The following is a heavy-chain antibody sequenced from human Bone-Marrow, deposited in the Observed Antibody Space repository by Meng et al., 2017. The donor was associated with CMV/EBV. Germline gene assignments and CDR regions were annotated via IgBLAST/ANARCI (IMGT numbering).Heavy chain of an antibody. V-gene: IGHV4-39*07. J-gene: IGHJ4*02. CDR3: ARGLVSGAKATFFDY. D-gene: IGHD3-10*01. CDR2: IYYSGST. Sequence: SETLSLTCTVSGGSISSSFYYWGWIRQPPGKGLEWIGSIYYSGSTYYNPSLKSRVTISVDTSKNQFSLKLSSVTAADTAVYYCARGLVSGAKATFFDYWGQGTLVTVSS. CDR1: GGSISSSFYY.